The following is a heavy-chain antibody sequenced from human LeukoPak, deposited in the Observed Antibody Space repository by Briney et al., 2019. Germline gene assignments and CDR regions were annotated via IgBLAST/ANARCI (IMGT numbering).Heavy chain of an antibody. CDR3: ARRRVGAIRY. V-gene: IGHV4-34*01. J-gene: IGHJ4*02. CDR2: INHNGST. CDR1: GGSFSGYY. Sequence: SSETLSLTCAVYGGSFSGYYWSWIRQPPGKGLEWIGEINHNGSTNYNPSLKSRVTISVDTSKNQFSLKLSSVTAADTAVYYCARRRVGAIRYWGQGTLVTVSS. D-gene: IGHD1-26*01.